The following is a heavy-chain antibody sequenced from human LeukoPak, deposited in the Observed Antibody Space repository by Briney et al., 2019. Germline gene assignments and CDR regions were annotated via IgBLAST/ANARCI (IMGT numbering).Heavy chain of an antibody. D-gene: IGHD3-16*01. CDR1: GFTFSSYA. CDR2: ITGSGTET. J-gene: IGHJ6*03. Sequence: GGSLRLSCAASGFTFSSYAMSWVRQAPGKGLEWVSVITGSGTETNYANSAKGRFTISRDNSKNTLYLQMNSLRAEDTALYYCAKGPYRDSSYYMDVWGKGTTVTVSS. CDR3: AKGPYRDSSYYMDV. V-gene: IGHV3-23*01.